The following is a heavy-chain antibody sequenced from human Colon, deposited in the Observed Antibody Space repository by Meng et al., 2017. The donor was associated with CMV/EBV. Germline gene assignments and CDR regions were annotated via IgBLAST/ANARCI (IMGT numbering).Heavy chain of an antibody. CDR3: ARDIDSAEGY. V-gene: IGHV1-2*02. J-gene: IGHJ4*02. Sequence: QVQVVQPGAEMKKPGASVKVSCKATGYNLSQYFIHWMREAPGQGLEWMGWINANSGDTNYAQKFQGRVTMTRDTSMNTAYMELSGLRSDDTAGYFCARDIDSAEGYWGQGTLVTVSS. D-gene: IGHD1-26*01. CDR2: INANSGDT. CDR1: GYNLSQYF.